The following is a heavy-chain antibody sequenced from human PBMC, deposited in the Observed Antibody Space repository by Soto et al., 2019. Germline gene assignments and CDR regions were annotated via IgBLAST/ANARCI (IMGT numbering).Heavy chain of an antibody. CDR1: GFTFSRYW. V-gene: IGHV3-74*01. CDR2: ISSYGSDT. D-gene: IGHD3-16*01. J-gene: IGHJ6*02. CDR3: ASNYAYAEGYYWYGIDV. Sequence: EVQLVESGGGLVLPGGSLRLSCAASGFTFSRYWMHWVRQAPGKGLVWVSRISSYGSDTHYADSVKGRFTISRDNAKNKLYLQVNRLRADDTAVYYCASNYAYAEGYYWYGIDVWGQGTMVTVSS.